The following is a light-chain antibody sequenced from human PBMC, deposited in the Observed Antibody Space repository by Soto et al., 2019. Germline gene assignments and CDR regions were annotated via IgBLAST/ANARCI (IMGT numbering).Light chain of an antibody. J-gene: IGKJ1*01. V-gene: IGKV1-5*03. Sequence: DIQMTQSPSTLSASVGDRVTITCRASQSISSWLAWYQQKPGKAPKVLIYKASSLESGVPSRFSGSGSGTEFTFTISSLQPDDFATYYCLQYNSYSSFGQGTKVDIK. CDR2: KAS. CDR1: QSISSW. CDR3: LQYNSYSS.